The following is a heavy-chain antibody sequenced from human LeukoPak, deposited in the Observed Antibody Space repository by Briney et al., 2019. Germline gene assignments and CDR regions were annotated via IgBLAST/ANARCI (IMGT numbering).Heavy chain of an antibody. CDR2: ISWNGGSI. J-gene: IGHJ4*02. CDR1: GFTFDDFA. D-gene: IGHD1-26*01. V-gene: IGHV3-9*01. CDR3: SKGSGRFWTYFDH. Sequence: PGGSLRLSCAASGFTFDDFAMHWVRQAPGKGLEWVAGISWNGGSIDYANSVRGRFIISRDNAENSLYLQMNSLRAADTALYYCSKGSGRFWTYFDHWGQGALVTVSS.